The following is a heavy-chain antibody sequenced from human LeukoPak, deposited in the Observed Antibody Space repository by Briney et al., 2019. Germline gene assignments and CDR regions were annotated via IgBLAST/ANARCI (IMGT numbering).Heavy chain of an antibody. V-gene: IGHV3-23*01. Sequence: GGSLRLSCAASGFTFSSYGMSWVRQAPGKGLEWVSAISGSGGSTYYADSVKGRFTISRDNSKNTLYLQMNSLRAEDTAVYYCAKGSRGYSYGYNYYYYYMDVWGKGTTVTVSS. CDR2: ISGSGGST. CDR1: GFTFSSYG. D-gene: IGHD5-18*01. J-gene: IGHJ6*03. CDR3: AKGSRGYSYGYNYYYYYMDV.